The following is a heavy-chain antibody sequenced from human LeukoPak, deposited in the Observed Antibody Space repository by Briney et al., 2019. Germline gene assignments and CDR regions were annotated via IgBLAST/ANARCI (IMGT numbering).Heavy chain of an antibody. J-gene: IGHJ4*02. V-gene: IGHV4-30-4*01. CDR1: GGSISSGDYY. CDR3: AREGGSGEPGVTYYYGRLFDY. D-gene: IGHD3-10*01. Sequence: PSETLSLTCTVSGGSISSGDYYWSWIRQPPGKGLEWIGYIYYSGSTYYNPSLKSRVTISVDTSKNQFSLKLSSVTAADTAVYYCAREGGSGEPGVTYYYGRLFDYWGQGTLVTVSS. CDR2: IYYSGST.